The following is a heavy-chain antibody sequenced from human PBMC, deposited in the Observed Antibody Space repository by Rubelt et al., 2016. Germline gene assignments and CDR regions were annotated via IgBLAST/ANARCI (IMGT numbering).Heavy chain of an antibody. CDR1: GYTLTELS. D-gene: IGHD5-12*01. V-gene: IGHV1-24*01. Sequence: QVQLVQSGAEVKKPGASVKVSCKVSGYTLTELSMHWVRQAPGKGLEWMGGFDPEDGETIYAQKFQGSVTMTKDTSTDTAYMELRSLRSDDTAVYYCARVSGYDPFYYYGMDVWGQGTTVTVSS. J-gene: IGHJ6*02. CDR2: FDPEDGET. CDR3: ARVSGYDPFYYYGMDV.